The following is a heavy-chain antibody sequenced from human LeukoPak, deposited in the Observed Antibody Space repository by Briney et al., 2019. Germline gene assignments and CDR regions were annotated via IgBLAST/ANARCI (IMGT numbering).Heavy chain of an antibody. J-gene: IGHJ4*02. CDR1: GDSISTSSYY. Sequence: SDTLSLTCTVSGDSISTSSYYWRWIRQPPGKGLEWLGSIYYSGSTYYNPSLKSRVTISVDTSKNQFSLNLYSVTAADTAVFYCARSYYYDYRQIDYWGQGTLVTVSS. CDR2: IYYSGST. V-gene: IGHV4-39*01. CDR3: ARSYYYDYRQIDY. D-gene: IGHD3-22*01.